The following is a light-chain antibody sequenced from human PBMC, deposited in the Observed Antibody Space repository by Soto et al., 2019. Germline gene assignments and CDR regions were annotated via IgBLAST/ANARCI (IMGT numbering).Light chain of an antibody. J-gene: IGLJ2*01. CDR3: AAWDDSLSGHVV. Sequence: QSVLTQPPSASGTPGQRVTISCSGSSSNIGSNYVYWYQQLPGTAPKLLIYRNNQRPSGGPDRRSGANSGSSAALAISGRRSEDEADDYCAAWDDSLSGHVVFGGGTKLTVL. V-gene: IGLV1-47*01. CDR2: RNN. CDR1: SSNIGSNY.